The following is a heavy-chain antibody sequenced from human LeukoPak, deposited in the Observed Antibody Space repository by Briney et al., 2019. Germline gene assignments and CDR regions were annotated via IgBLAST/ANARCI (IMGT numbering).Heavy chain of an antibody. CDR2: IKEDGSVK. D-gene: IGHD6-13*01. V-gene: IGHV3-7*01. Sequence: QSGGSLRLSCAASGFTFNSYWMTWVRQAPGKGLEWVANIKEDGSVKYYVDSVKGRFTISRDNAKNSLYLQMNSLRAEETAVYYCAKVVIAAAGTYGMDVWGQGTTVTVSS. CDR1: GFTFNSYW. J-gene: IGHJ6*02. CDR3: AKVVIAAAGTYGMDV.